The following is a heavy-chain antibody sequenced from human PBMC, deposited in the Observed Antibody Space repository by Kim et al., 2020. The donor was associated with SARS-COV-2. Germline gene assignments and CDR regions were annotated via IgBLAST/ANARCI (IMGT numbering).Heavy chain of an antibody. CDR2: IYHNGDT. V-gene: IGHV4-39*01. CDR3: ASADHFYSSGWYTYLQD. J-gene: IGHJ1*01. D-gene: IGHD6-19*01. CDR1: GASISSSTYY. Sequence: SETLSLTCTVSGASISSSTYYWGWIRQPPGKGLEWIGNIYHNGDTYYNPSLKSRVAISVDTSKNQVSLSLSSVTAADTAVYYCASADHFYSSGWYTYLQDWGQGTLVTVSS.